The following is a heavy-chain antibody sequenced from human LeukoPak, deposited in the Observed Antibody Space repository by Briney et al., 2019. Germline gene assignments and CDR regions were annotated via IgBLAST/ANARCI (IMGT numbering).Heavy chain of an antibody. Sequence: GASVKVSCKASGYTFTSYGISWVRQAPGQGLEWMGWISAYNGNTNYAQKLQGRVTMTTDTSTSTAYMELRSLRSDDTAVYYCARDLAPGYSNYPDAFDIWGQGTMVTVSS. CDR1: GYTFTSYG. CDR2: ISAYNGNT. V-gene: IGHV1-18*01. CDR3: ARDLAPGYSNYPDAFDI. J-gene: IGHJ3*02. D-gene: IGHD4-11*01.